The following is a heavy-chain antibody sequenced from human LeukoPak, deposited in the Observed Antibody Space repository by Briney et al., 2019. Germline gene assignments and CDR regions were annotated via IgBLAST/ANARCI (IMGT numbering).Heavy chain of an antibody. CDR3: ARWYSSSGYLDH. D-gene: IGHD6-6*01. V-gene: IGHV4-38-2*01. CDR1: GYSISSGYY. Sequence: SETLSLTCAVSGYSISSGYYWGWIRQPPGKGLEWIGSIYHSANTNYNPSLKSRVTISVDTSKNQFSLKVSSVTAADTALYYCARWYSSSGYLDHWGQGTLVTVSS. CDR2: IYHSANT. J-gene: IGHJ4*02.